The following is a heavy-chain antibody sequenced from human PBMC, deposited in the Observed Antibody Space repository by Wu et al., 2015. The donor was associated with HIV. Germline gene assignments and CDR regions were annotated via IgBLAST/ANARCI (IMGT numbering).Heavy chain of an antibody. CDR2: IYYSGIT. Sequence: QVQLQESGPGLVKPSQTLSLTCTVSGDSIGSGGYYWNWIRQPPGKGLEWIGYIYYSGITSFNPSLSSRVSMTVDTSKNQFSLNPTSMTAADTAVYFCARAATVTTGLDFWGQGKLVAVSS. CDR3: ARAATVTTGLDF. J-gene: IGHJ4*02. D-gene: IGHD4-17*01. CDR1: GDSIGSGGYY. V-gene: IGHV4-30-4*08.